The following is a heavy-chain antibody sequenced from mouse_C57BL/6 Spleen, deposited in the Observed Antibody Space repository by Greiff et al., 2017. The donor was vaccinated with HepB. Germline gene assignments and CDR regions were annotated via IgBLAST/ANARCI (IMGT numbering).Heavy chain of an antibody. J-gene: IGHJ3*01. V-gene: IGHV1-18*01. Sequence: EVQLQQSGPELVKPGASVKIPCKASGYTFTDYNMDWVKQSHGKSLEWIGDINPNNGGTIYNQKFKGKATLTVDKSSSTAYIELRSLTSEDTAVYYCARDRDYDGYYEWFAYWGQGTLVTVSA. CDR1: GYTFTDYN. CDR3: ARDRDYDGYYEWFAY. D-gene: IGHD2-3*01. CDR2: INPNNGGT.